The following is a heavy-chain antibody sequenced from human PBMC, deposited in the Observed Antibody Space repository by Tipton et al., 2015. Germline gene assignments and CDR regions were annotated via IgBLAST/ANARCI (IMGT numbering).Heavy chain of an antibody. CDR3: ARDLEHGMDV. Sequence: TLSLTCTVSGGSISSSSYYWGWIRQPPGEGLEWIGYIYYSGSTNYNPSLKSRVTISVDTSKTQFSLTLNSVAAADTAVYYCARDLEHGMDVWGHGTTVTVSS. CDR2: IYYSGST. CDR1: GGSISSSSYY. V-gene: IGHV4-61*01. J-gene: IGHJ6*02. D-gene: IGHD5-24*01.